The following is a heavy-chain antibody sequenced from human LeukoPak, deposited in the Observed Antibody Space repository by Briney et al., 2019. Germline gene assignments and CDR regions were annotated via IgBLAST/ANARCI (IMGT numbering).Heavy chain of an antibody. Sequence: PSETLSLTCTVSGASISSFYWSWIRQPAGKGLEWIGRVFTSGNNNYNPSLKSRVTMSGDRSKNQFSLKLSSVTAADTAVYYCARVGDSATYFDYWGQGTLVTVSS. CDR1: GASISSFY. D-gene: IGHD2-21*02. J-gene: IGHJ4*02. V-gene: IGHV4-4*07. CDR2: VFTSGNN. CDR3: ARVGDSATYFDY.